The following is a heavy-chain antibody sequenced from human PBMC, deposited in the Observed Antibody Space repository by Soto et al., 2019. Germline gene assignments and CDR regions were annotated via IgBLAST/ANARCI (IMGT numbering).Heavy chain of an antibody. V-gene: IGHV3-23*01. Sequence: PGGSLRLSCAASGFTFSSYAMSWVRQAPGKGLEWVSAISGSGGSTYYADSVKGRFTISRDNSKNTPYLQMNSLRAEDTAVYYCAKVFSSSWYGVDYFDYWGQGTLVTSPQ. CDR3: AKVFSSSWYGVDYFDY. J-gene: IGHJ4*02. CDR2: ISGSGGST. CDR1: GFTFSSYA. D-gene: IGHD6-13*01.